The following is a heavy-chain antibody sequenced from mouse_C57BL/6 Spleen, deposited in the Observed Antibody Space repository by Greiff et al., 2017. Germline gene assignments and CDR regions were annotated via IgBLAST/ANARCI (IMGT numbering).Heavy chain of an antibody. CDR1: GFTFSSYG. V-gene: IGHV5-6*01. Sequence: EVQLMESGGDLVKPGGSLKLSCAASGFTFSSYGMSWVRQTPDKRLEWVATISSGGSYTYYPDSVKGRFTISRDNAKNTLYLQMSSLKSEDTAMCYCAICGSGGFDYWGQGTTLTVSS. CDR2: ISSGGSYT. D-gene: IGHD1-1*01. J-gene: IGHJ2*01. CDR3: AICGSGGFDY.